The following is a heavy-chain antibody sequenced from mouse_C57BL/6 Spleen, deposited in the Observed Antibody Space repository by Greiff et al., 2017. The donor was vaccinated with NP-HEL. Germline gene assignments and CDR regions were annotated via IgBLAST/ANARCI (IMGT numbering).Heavy chain of an antibody. V-gene: IGHV1-26*01. CDR3: ARNGNDFDY. Sequence: EVQLQQSGPELVKPGASVKISCKASGYTFTDYYMNWVKQSPGKSLEWIGDINPNNGGTSYNEKFKGKATLTVDKSSSTAYMELRSLTSEDSAVYYCARNGNDFDYWGKGTTLTVSS. CDR2: INPNNGGT. CDR1: GYTFTDYY. J-gene: IGHJ2*01. D-gene: IGHD2-1*01.